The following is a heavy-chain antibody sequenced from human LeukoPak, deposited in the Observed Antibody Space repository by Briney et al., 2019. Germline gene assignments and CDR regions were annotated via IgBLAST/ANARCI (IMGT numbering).Heavy chain of an antibody. Sequence: LSGGSLRLSCAASGFTFSSYWMHWVRHAPGKGLVWVSRINGYGSSTNYADSVKGRFTISRDNAKNSLYLQMNSLRAEDTAVYYCAELGITMIGGVWGKGTTVTISS. J-gene: IGHJ6*04. CDR3: AELGITMIGGV. CDR2: INGYGSST. V-gene: IGHV3-74*01. CDR1: GFTFSSYW. D-gene: IGHD3-10*02.